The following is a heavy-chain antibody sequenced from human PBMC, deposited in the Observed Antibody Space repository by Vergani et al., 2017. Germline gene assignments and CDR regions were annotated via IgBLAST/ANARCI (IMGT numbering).Heavy chain of an antibody. J-gene: IGHJ6*02. CDR2: IFSNDEK. CDR3: ARIYCSGGSCRYYYYYYGMDV. Sequence: QVTLKESGPVLVKPTETLTLTCTVSGFSLSNARMGVSWIRQPPGKALVWLAHIFSNDEKSYSTSLKSRLTISKDTSKSQVVLTMTNMDPVDTATYYCARIYCSGGSCRYYYYYYGMDVWGQGTTVTVSS. D-gene: IGHD2-15*01. CDR1: GFSLSNARMG. V-gene: IGHV2-26*01.